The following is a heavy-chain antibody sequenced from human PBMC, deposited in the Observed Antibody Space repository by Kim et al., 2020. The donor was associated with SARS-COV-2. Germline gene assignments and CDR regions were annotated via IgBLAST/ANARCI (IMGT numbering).Heavy chain of an antibody. CDR1: GGSISSYY. CDR3: ARSFYDYGDSYNWFDP. V-gene: IGHV4-59*08. J-gene: IGHJ5*02. Sequence: SETLSPTCTVSGGSISSYYWSWIRQPPGKGLEWIGYIFYSGSTNYNPSLKSRVTISVDTSKNQFSLKLSSVTAADTAVYYCARSFYDYGDSYNWFDPWGQGTLVTVSS. D-gene: IGHD4-17*01. CDR2: IFYSGST.